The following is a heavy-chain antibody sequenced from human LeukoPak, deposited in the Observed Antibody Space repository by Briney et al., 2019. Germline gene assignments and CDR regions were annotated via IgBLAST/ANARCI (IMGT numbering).Heavy chain of an antibody. CDR3: AKSGDYGDYGESNYFHY. Sequence: GRSLRLSCAASGFTFSSYAMSWVRQAPGKGLEWVSAISGSGGSTYYAASVKGRFTISRDNSKNTLYLQMNSLRAEDTAVYFCAKSGDYGDYGESNYFHYWGQGTLVTVSS. V-gene: IGHV3-23*01. CDR1: GFTFSSYA. CDR2: ISGSGGST. D-gene: IGHD4-17*01. J-gene: IGHJ4*02.